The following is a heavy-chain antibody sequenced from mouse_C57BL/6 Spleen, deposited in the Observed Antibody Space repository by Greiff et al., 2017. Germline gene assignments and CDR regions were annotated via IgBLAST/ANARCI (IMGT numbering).Heavy chain of an antibody. CDR2: IYPGSGTT. CDR3: ARRMSCDYDWFDY. J-gene: IGHJ3*01. Sequence: QVQLQQSGAELVRPGASVKLSCKASGYTFTDYYINWVKQRPGQGLEWIARIYPGSGTTYYNEKFKGKATLTAEESSSTAYMQLSSLTSEDAAVYFYARRMSCDYDWFDYWGQGTLVTVSA. V-gene: IGHV1-76*01. D-gene: IGHD2-4*01. CDR1: GYTFTDYY.